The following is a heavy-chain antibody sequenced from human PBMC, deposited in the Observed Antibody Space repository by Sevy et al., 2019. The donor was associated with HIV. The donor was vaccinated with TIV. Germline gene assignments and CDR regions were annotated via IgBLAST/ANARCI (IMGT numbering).Heavy chain of an antibody. Sequence: SETLSLTCIVSGGSIRTTSYYWGWIRQPPGKGLEWIGNMYYSGSTYYNPSLKSRVTISVDTSKNQFSLQLSSVTAADTAVYYCARGSGLLYYFDYWGQGTLVTVSS. J-gene: IGHJ4*02. CDR3: ARGSGLLYYFDY. CDR2: MYYSGST. V-gene: IGHV4-39*01. D-gene: IGHD2-15*01. CDR1: GGSIRTTSYY.